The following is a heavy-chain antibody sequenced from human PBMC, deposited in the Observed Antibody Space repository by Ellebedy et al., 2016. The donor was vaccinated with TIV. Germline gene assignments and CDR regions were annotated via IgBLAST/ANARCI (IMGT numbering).Heavy chain of an antibody. J-gene: IGHJ4*02. V-gene: IGHV5-51*01. D-gene: IGHD5-24*01. CDR2: IYPGDSDT. CDR3: ARLTKRWLQYFDY. CDR1: GYSFTSYW. Sequence: GESLKISCKGSGYSFTSYWIGWVRQMPGKGLEWMGIIYPGDSDTRYSPSLQGQVTISADKSITTAYLQWSSLKASDTAMYYCARLTKRWLQYFDYWGQGTLVTVSS.